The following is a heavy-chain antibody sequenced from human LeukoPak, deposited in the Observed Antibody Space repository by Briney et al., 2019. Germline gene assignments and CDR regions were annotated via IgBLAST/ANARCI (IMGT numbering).Heavy chain of an antibody. V-gene: IGHV3-48*01. D-gene: IGHD1-26*01. CDR1: GFTFSSYG. CDR3: AKQYSGSYYSPLYFDY. CDR2: ISCSSSTI. J-gene: IGHJ4*02. Sequence: PGGSLRLSCAASGFTFSSYGMNWVRQAPGKGLEWVSYISCSSSTIYYADSMKGRVTISRDKAKNSLYLQMNSLTAEHTALYYCAKQYSGSYYSPLYFDYWGQGTLVTVSS.